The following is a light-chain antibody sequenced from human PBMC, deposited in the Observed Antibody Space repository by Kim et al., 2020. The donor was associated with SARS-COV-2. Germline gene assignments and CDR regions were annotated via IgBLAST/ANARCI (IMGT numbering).Light chain of an antibody. Sequence: GQKVTISCSGSSSNIGTDYVSWYQQLPGTVTKVLIYYNNKRPSGIPGRFSGSKTGTPGTLDITGRQTGDEADYYCGTWDSSLSVWLFGGGTQLTVL. J-gene: IGLJ3*02. CDR2: YNN. V-gene: IGLV1-51*01. CDR1: SSNIGTDY. CDR3: GTWDSSLSVWL.